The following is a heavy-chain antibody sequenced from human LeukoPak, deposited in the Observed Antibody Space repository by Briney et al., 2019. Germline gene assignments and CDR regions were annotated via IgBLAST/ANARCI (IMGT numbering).Heavy chain of an antibody. D-gene: IGHD5-18*01. CDR1: GYTFTGYY. V-gene: IGHV1-2*02. CDR2: INPNSGGT. Sequence: ASVKVSCKASGYTFTGYYMHWVRQAPGQGLEWMGWINPNSGGTNYAQKLQGRVTMTTDTSTSTAYMELRSLRSDDTAVYYCARDTAMVSAFDIWGQGTMVTVSS. J-gene: IGHJ3*02. CDR3: ARDTAMVSAFDI.